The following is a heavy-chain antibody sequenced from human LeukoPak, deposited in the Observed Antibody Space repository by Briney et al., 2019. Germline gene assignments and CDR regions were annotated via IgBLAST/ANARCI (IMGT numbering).Heavy chain of an antibody. CDR2: IYYSGST. CDR1: GGSISSGGYY. V-gene: IGHV4-31*03. D-gene: IGHD3-22*01. J-gene: IGHJ4*02. CDR3: ARQYYYDSSGHSDYFDY. Sequence: SQTLSLTCTVSGGSISSGGYYWSWIRQHPGKGLEWIGYIYYSGSTYYNPSLKSRVAISVDTSKNQFSLKLSSVTAADTAVYYCARQYYYDSSGHSDYFDYWGQGTLVTVSS.